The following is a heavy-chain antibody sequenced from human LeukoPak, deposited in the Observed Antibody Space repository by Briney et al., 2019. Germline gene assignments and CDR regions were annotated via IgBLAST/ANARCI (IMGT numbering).Heavy chain of an antibody. CDR3: ARAFCTNGVCFIFDS. CDR1: GYTFTNYH. V-gene: IGHV1-46*01. D-gene: IGHD2-8*01. J-gene: IGHJ4*02. CDR2: IHPSSGNT. Sequence: ASVKVSCKASGYTFTNYHIHWVRQAPGQGLEWMGIIHPSSGNTEPHAQKFQGRVTLTRDMSTSTVYMELSSLRSEDTAIYYCARAFCTNGVCFIFDSWGQGTLVTVSS.